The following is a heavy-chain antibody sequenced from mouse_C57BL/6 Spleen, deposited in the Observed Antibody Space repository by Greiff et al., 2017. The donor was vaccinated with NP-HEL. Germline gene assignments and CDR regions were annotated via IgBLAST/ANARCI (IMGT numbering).Heavy chain of an antibody. CDR1: GFSLTSYA. CDR3: ARTHYSNYGFAY. V-gene: IGHV2-9-1*01. J-gene: IGHJ3*01. Sequence: VKVVESGPGLVAPSQSLSITCTVSGFSLTSYAISWVRQPPGKGLEWLGVIWTGGGTNYNSALKSKLSISKDNSKSQVFLKMNSLQTDDTARYYCARTHYSNYGFAYWGQGTLVTVSA. D-gene: IGHD2-5*01. CDR2: IWTGGGT.